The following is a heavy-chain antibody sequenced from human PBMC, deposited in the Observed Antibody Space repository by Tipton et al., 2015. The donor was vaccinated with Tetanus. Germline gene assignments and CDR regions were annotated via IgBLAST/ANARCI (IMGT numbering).Heavy chain of an antibody. J-gene: IGHJ4*02. CDR2: MNPNSGNT. D-gene: IGHD3-22*01. V-gene: IGHV1-8*01. CDR3: ARADRYYYDSSGYYLGFSRGFDY. CDR1: GYTFTSYD. Sequence: QLVQSGAEVKRPGASVKVSCKASGYTFTSYDINWVRQATGQGLEWMGWMNPNSGNTGYAQKFQGRVTMTRNTSISTAYMELSSLRSEDTAVYYCARADRYYYDSSGYYLGFSRGFDYWGQGTLVTVSS.